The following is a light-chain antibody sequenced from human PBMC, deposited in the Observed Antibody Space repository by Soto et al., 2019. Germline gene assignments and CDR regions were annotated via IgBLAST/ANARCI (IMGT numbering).Light chain of an antibody. Sequence: EIVLTQSPGTLSLSPGERATLSCRASQSVRSSYLAWYQQKPGQAPRLLIYGASSRATDIPDRFSGSGSGTDFTLTISRLEPEDFAVYYCHQYGISPATFGQGTKLEI. CDR1: QSVRSSY. CDR2: GAS. J-gene: IGKJ2*01. V-gene: IGKV3-20*01. CDR3: HQYGISPAT.